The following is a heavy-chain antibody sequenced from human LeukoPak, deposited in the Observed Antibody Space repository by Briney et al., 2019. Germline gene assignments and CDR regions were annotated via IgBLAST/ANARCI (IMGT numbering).Heavy chain of an antibody. CDR3: VRFYDILTMGADAFDV. CDR1: GGSISSPSYY. J-gene: IGHJ3*01. CDR2: ISYTGKT. V-gene: IGHV4-39*01. D-gene: IGHD3-9*01. Sequence: SETLSLTCTVSGGSISSPSYYGGWMRQSPEKGLEWIGSISYTGKTYYNPPLKSRVTISIDTSKNQFSLKLKYLTTADTAVYYCVRFYDILTMGADAFDVWGRGTRVTVSS.